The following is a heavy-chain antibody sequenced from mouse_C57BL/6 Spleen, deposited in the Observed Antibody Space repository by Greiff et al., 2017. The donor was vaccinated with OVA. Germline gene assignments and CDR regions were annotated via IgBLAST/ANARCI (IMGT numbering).Heavy chain of an antibody. J-gene: IGHJ1*03. D-gene: IGHD2-2*01. CDR2: INYDGSST. V-gene: IGHV5-16*01. CDR3: ARDGGYYWYFDV. Sequence: EVQLVESEGGLVQPGRSMKLSCTASGFTFSDYYMAWVRQVPEKGLEWVANINYDGSSTYYLDSLKSRFIISRDNAKNILYLQMSSLKSEDTATYYCARDGGYYWYFDVWGTGTTVTVSS. CDR1: GFTFSDYY.